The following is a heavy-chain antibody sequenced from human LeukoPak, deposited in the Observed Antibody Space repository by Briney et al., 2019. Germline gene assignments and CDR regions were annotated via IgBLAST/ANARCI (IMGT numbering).Heavy chain of an antibody. J-gene: IGHJ4*02. Sequence: GGSLRLSCAASGFNFSDYYMSWIRQAPGKGLEWVSYISSSCSTIYYADSVKGRFTISSDNAKNSLYLQMNSLRAEDTAVYYCARALLWFGESPNYFDYWGQGTLVTVSS. D-gene: IGHD3-10*01. CDR3: ARALLWFGESPNYFDY. CDR2: ISSSCSTI. CDR1: GFNFSDYY. V-gene: IGHV3-11*04.